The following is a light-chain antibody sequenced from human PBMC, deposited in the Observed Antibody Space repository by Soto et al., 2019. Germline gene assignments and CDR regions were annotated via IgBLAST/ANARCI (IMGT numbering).Light chain of an antibody. CDR1: SGSVSTSYY. Sequence: QTVVTQEPSFSVSPGGTVTLTCGLSSGSVSTSYYPSWYQQTPGQATRTLIYSTNTRYSGVPDRFSGSILGNKATLTITGAQADDESDYYCVLYMGSGIWVFGGGTKLTVL. CDR2: STN. J-gene: IGLJ3*02. V-gene: IGLV8-61*01. CDR3: VLYMGSGIWV.